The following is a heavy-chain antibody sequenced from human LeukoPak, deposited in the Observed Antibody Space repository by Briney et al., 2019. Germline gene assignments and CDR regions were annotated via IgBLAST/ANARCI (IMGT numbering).Heavy chain of an antibody. CDR2: ISSSGGST. CDR3: ARTYCSSTSCLVDY. J-gene: IGHJ4*02. CDR1: GFTFSSYS. D-gene: IGHD2-2*01. V-gene: IGHV3-64*01. Sequence: GGSLRLSCAASGFTFSSYSMHWVRQAPGKGLEYVSAISSSGGSTYYANSVKGRFTISRDNSKNTLYLQMGSLRAEDMAVYYCARTYCSSTSCLVDYWGQGTLVTLSS.